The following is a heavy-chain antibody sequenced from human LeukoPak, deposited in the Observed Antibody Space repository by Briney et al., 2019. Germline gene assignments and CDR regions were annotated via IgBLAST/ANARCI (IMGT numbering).Heavy chain of an antibody. D-gene: IGHD3-10*01. Sequence: GESLKISCKGSGYSFTNYWIGWVRQMPGKGLEWMGIIYPGDSDTRYSPSFQGQVTISADKSISTAYLQWSSLKASDTAMYYCARGAYASGSYLVTGTDYWGQGTLVTVSS. CDR1: GYSFTNYW. V-gene: IGHV5-51*01. J-gene: IGHJ4*02. CDR3: ARGAYASGSYLVTGTDY. CDR2: IYPGDSDT.